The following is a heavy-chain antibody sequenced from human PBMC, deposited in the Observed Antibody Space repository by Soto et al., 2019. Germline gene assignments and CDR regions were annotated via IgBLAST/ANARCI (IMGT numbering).Heavy chain of an antibody. Sequence: SETLSLTCTVSGGSVSTYYWSWIRQPPGKGLEWIAYIYYSGSTNYNPSLKSRVTISVDTSKNQFSLKLTSVTAADTAVYYCARTYDGSGPNSGGYGFDIWGQGTTVTVSS. D-gene: IGHD3-22*01. V-gene: IGHV4-59*02. CDR3: ARTYDGSGPNSGGYGFDI. J-gene: IGHJ3*02. CDR1: GGSVSTYY. CDR2: IYYSGST.